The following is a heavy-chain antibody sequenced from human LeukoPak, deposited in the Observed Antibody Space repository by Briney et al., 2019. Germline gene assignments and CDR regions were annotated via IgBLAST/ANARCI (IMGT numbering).Heavy chain of an antibody. D-gene: IGHD3-16*01. CDR1: GYSFTTYW. Sequence: GESLKISCKVSGYSFTTYWIGWVRQMPGKGLEWMGVIYPADSDTKYSPSFQGQVTTSVDKSISTAYLQWSGLKVSDTAMYYCARHLGNWFDPWGQGTLVTVSS. J-gene: IGHJ5*02. V-gene: IGHV5-51*01. CDR2: IYPADSDT. CDR3: ARHLGNWFDP.